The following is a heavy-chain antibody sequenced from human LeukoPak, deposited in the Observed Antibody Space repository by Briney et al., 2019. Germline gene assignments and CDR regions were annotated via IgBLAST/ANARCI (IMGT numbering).Heavy chain of an antibody. CDR2: IYPGDSET. D-gene: IGHD3-3*01. J-gene: IGHJ4*02. CDR3: ARLSTRLLDH. Sequence: GESLKISCKGSAVAFNNYWIGWVRQLPGKGLDWMGIIYPGDSETRYSPSFQGQVTMSVDKSINTAYLHWGSLKASDTAIYFCARLSTRLLDHWGQGTRVTVSS. CDR1: AVAFNNYW. V-gene: IGHV5-51*01.